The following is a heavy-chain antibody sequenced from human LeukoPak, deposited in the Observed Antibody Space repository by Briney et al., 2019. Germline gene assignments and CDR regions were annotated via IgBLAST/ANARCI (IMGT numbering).Heavy chain of an antibody. CDR3: ASQMGFYGGDEMEWPNSFSI. V-gene: IGHV3-11*01. CDR1: GFTFSDYD. D-gene: IGHD4-23*01. J-gene: IGHJ3*02. Sequence: GGSLRLSCAASGFTFSDYDMSWVRQAPGKGLEWVSYISSSGSTIYYADSVKGRITISRDNDKNSLYLQMNSLRAEDTAVYYCASQMGFYGGDEMEWPNSFSIWGQGTMVTVSS. CDR2: ISSSGSTI.